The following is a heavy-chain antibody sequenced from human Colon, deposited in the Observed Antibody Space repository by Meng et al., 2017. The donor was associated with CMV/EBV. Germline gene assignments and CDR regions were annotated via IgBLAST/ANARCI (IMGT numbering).Heavy chain of an antibody. D-gene: IGHD5-18*01. CDR1: GFDFSDYY. CDR2: ISTSGSPI. CDR3: VGSRVRYIFDH. V-gene: IGHV3-11*01. Sequence: GESLKISCAASGFDFSDYYMTWVRQAPGKGLVWISYISTSGSPIYYADSVKGRFTISRDNAKTSLYLHMNRLTAEDTGFYYCVGSRVRYIFDHWGQGTLVTVSS. J-gene: IGHJ4*02.